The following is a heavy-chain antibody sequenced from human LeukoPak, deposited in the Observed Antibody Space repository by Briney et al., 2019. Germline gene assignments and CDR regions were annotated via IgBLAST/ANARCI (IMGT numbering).Heavy chain of an antibody. CDR1: GGSFSGYY. J-gene: IGHJ2*01. Sequence: SETLSLTCAVYGGSFSGYYWSWIRQPPGKGLEWIGEINHSGSTNYNPSLKSRVTISVDTSKNQFSLKLSAVTAADTAVYYCVREREGYFDLWGRGTLVIVSS. CDR2: INHSGST. CDR3: VREREGYFDL. V-gene: IGHV4-34*01.